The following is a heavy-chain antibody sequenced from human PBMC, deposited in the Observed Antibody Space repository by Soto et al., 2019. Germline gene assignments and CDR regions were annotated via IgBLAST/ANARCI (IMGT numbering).Heavy chain of an antibody. J-gene: IGHJ6*02. D-gene: IGHD1-26*01. CDR1: GFTFSSYS. Sequence: GGSLRLSCAASGFTFSSYSMNWVRQAPGKGLEWVSSISSSSSYIYYADSVKGRFTISRDNAKNSLYLQMNSLRAEDTAVYYCARDYQWELRPESENYYYGMDVWGQGTTVTVSS. V-gene: IGHV3-21*01. CDR2: ISSSSSYI. CDR3: ARDYQWELRPESENYYYGMDV.